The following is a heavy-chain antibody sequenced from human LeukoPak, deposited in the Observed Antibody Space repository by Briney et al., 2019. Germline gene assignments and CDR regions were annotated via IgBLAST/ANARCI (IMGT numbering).Heavy chain of an antibody. J-gene: IGHJ4*02. CDR1: GGSITNYY. D-gene: IGHD3-10*01. CDR3: AGLYGSGSYYGY. Sequence: PSETLSLTCTVSGGSITNYYWSWIRQPPGKGLEWIGFSYYNGNTNYNPSLKSRVTISVDTSKNQFSLKLSSVTAADTAVYYCAGLYGSGSYYGYWGQGTLVTVSS. CDR2: SYYNGNT. V-gene: IGHV4-59*08.